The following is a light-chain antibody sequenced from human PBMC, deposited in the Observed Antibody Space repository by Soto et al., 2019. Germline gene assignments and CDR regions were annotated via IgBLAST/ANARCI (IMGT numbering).Light chain of an antibody. CDR3: QQRSNWPRT. CDR2: DAS. Sequence: EIVLTQSPATLSLSPGERATLSCRASQSVSSSLGWYQQIPGQAPRLLIYDASNRATGIPARFSGSGSGTDFPLTISSLDPEDFAVYYCQQRSNWPRTFGQGTKLEIK. V-gene: IGKV3-11*01. J-gene: IGKJ2*01. CDR1: QSVSSS.